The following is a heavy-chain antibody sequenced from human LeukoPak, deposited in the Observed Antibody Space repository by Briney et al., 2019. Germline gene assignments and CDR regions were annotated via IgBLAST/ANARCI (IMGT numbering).Heavy chain of an antibody. Sequence: ASVKVSCKASGYKFTNYGISWVRQAPGQGLEWMGWISPYNGNTIYAQKLQGRVTMTTDTSTSTAYMELRSLRSDDTAVYYCARDMGSGYDYWGQGTLVTVSS. J-gene: IGHJ4*02. CDR3: ARDMGSGYDY. D-gene: IGHD3-22*01. CDR1: GYKFTNYG. CDR2: ISPYNGNT. V-gene: IGHV1-18*01.